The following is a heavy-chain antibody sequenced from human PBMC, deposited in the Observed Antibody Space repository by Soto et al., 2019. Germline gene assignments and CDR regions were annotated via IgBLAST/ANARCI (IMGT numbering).Heavy chain of an antibody. V-gene: IGHV1-69*06. J-gene: IGHJ5*02. Sequence: QVQLVQSGAEVKKPGSSVKVSCKASGGTFSSYAISWVRQAPGQGLEWMGGIIPIFGTANYAQKFQGRVTITADKSTSTAYMELSSLRSEETAVYYCARYLRRSSWYPLGWFDPWGQGNLVTVSS. CDR3: ARYLRRSSWYPLGWFDP. D-gene: IGHD6-13*01. CDR1: GGTFSSYA. CDR2: IIPIFGTA.